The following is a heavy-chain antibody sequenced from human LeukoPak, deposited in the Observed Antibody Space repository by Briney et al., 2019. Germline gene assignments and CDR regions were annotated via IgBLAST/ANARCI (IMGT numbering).Heavy chain of an antibody. Sequence: PGGSLRPSCAASGFTFSSYAMTWVRQAPGKGLEWVSSISDSGSTTYYTDSVKGRFTISRDNSKNTLYLQMNSLRAEDTAVYYCAKDRDTSGWFSYYFDYWGQGTLVTVSS. D-gene: IGHD6-19*01. CDR3: AKDRDTSGWFSYYFDY. CDR2: ISDSGSTT. CDR1: GFTFSSYA. V-gene: IGHV3-23*01. J-gene: IGHJ4*02.